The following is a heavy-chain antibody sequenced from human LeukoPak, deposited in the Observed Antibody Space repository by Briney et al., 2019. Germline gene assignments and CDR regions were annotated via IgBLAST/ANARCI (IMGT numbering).Heavy chain of an antibody. CDR1: GFTFSSYA. J-gene: IGHJ6*03. CDR3: AKRGRGSGSYYYYYYMDV. Sequence: GGSLRLSCAGSGFTFSSYAMSWVRQAPGKGLEWVSAISHSSSGTYYVDSVKGRFTISRDNSKNTLYMQMNSLRAEDTAVYYCAKRGRGSGSYYYYYYMDVWGKGTTVTVSS. D-gene: IGHD6-19*01. V-gene: IGHV3-23*01. CDR2: ISHSSSGT.